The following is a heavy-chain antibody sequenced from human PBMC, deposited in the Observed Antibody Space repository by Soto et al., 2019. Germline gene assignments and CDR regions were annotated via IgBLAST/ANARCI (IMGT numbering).Heavy chain of an antibody. D-gene: IGHD3-22*01. CDR2: IIPIFGTA. J-gene: IGHJ4*02. CDR3: ATLRDPYYYDSSGYGEDY. Sequence: QVQLVQSGAEVKKPGSSVKVSCKASGGTFSSYAISWVRQAPGQGLEWMGGIIPIFGTANYAQKFQGRVMITADESTSTAYMELSSLRSEDTAVYYCATLRDPYYYDSSGYGEDYWGQGTLVTVSS. CDR1: GGTFSSYA. V-gene: IGHV1-69*01.